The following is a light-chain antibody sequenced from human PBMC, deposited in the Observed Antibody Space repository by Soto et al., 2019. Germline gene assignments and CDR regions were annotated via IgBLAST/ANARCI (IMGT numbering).Light chain of an antibody. V-gene: IGKV1-39*01. Sequence: DIEMTQSPSSLSASVGDRVTITCRASQRITTYLNWYQQRPGKAPSLLLYAATYLRSGVPSRFSGSGSGTEFTLTIDGVQPDDFATYFCHQIQTTPWTFGQGTKVDIK. J-gene: IGKJ1*01. CDR1: QRITTY. CDR2: AAT. CDR3: HQIQTTPWT.